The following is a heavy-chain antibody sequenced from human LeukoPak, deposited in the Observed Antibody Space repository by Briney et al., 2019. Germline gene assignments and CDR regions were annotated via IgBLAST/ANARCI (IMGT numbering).Heavy chain of an antibody. Sequence: ASVKVSCKASGYTFTGYYMHWVRQAPGQGLEWMGWINPNSGGTNYAQKFQGRVTMTRDTSISTAYMELSRLRSDDTAVYYCARDWVKDIVVLPAATMGYWGQGTLVTVSS. CDR3: ARDWVKDIVVLPAATMGY. J-gene: IGHJ4*02. D-gene: IGHD2-2*01. V-gene: IGHV1-2*02. CDR2: INPNSGGT. CDR1: GYTFTGYY.